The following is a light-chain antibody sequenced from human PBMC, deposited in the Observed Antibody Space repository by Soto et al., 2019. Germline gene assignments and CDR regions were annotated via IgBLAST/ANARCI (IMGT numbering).Light chain of an antibody. V-gene: IGLV1-44*01. CDR2: INN. CDR3: ATWDDTLIIHWV. J-gene: IGLJ3*02. Sequence: QSVLTQPPSASGTPGQRVTISCSGRSSNIGSNSVNWYQQLPGTAPKLLIYINNERPSGVPDRFSGSKSGTSASLAISGLQSEDEADYYCATWDDTLIIHWVFGGGTKLTVL. CDR1: SSNIGSNS.